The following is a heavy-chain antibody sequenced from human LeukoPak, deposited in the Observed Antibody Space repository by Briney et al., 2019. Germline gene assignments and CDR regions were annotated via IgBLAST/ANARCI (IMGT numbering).Heavy chain of an antibody. Sequence: AQTLSLTCTVSGGSISNGGYYWSWIRQHPGKGMEWIGYIYYSGNTYYNLSLKSRVTISVDTSKNQFSLKLRSVTAADTAVYYCARVRAPAALYPFDSWGQGTLVTVSS. CDR3: ARVRAPAALYPFDS. J-gene: IGHJ4*02. CDR2: IYYSGNT. V-gene: IGHV4-31*03. CDR1: GGSISNGGYY. D-gene: IGHD2-2*01.